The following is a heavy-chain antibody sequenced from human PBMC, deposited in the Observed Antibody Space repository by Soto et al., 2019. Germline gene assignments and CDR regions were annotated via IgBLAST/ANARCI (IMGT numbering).Heavy chain of an antibody. D-gene: IGHD3-22*01. Sequence: QVQLVESGGGVVQPGRSLRLSCAASGFTFSSYGMHWVRQAPGKGLEGVAVISYDGSNKYYADSVKGRFTISRDNSKNTLYLQMNSLRAEDTAVYYCAKGSYYYDSSGYPDPWGQGTLVTVSS. CDR2: ISYDGSNK. J-gene: IGHJ5*02. V-gene: IGHV3-30*18. CDR1: GFTFSSYG. CDR3: AKGSYYYDSSGYPDP.